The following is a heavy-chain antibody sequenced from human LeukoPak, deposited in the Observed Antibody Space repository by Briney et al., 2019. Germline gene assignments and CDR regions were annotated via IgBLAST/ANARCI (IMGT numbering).Heavy chain of an antibody. CDR1: GYTFTSYG. D-gene: IGHD3-9*01. V-gene: IGHV1-18*01. J-gene: IGHJ4*02. Sequence: ASVKVSCKASGYTFTSYGISWVRQAPGQGLEWMGWISAYNGNTNYAQKLQGRVTMTTDTSTSTAYMELRSLRSDDTAVYYCARVVPVNYDILTGYLPYYFDYWGRGTLVTVSS. CDR3: ARVVPVNYDILTGYLPYYFDY. CDR2: ISAYNGNT.